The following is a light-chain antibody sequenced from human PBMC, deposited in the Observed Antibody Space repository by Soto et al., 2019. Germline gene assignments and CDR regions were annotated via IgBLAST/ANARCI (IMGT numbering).Light chain of an antibody. CDR3: QQYNNWPPIT. CDR2: GAS. J-gene: IGKJ5*01. CDR1: QSASSE. Sequence: EIVMTQSPATLSVSPGERATLPCRASQSASSELAWYHQKPGQARTPLIHGASARATGIPARLSGSGSGTEFTLTISSLQSEHFAVYYCQQYNNWPPITFGQGTRLEIK. V-gene: IGKV3D-15*01.